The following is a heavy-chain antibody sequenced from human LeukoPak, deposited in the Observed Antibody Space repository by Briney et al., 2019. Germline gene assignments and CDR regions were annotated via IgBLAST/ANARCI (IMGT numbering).Heavy chain of an antibody. D-gene: IGHD6-19*01. J-gene: IGHJ6*02. CDR1: GFTFSNYG. CDR2: IWYGGSNK. Sequence: GRSLRLSCAASGFTFSNYGIHWVRQAPGKGLEWVAVIWYGGSNKYYADSVKGRFTISRDNSKNTLYLQMNSLRAEDTAVYYCAREDVQIVVAGTLSHYYGMDVWGQGTTVTVPS. CDR3: AREDVQIVVAGTLSHYYGMDV. V-gene: IGHV3-33*01.